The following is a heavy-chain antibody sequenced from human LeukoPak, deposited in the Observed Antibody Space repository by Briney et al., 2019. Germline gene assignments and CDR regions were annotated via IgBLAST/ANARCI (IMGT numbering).Heavy chain of an antibody. CDR1: GYTFTRYY. CDR2: INPNSGGT. V-gene: IGHV1-2*02. D-gene: IGHD3-3*01. CDR3: ARDTRDWFDP. J-gene: IGHJ5*02. Sequence: ASVKVSSTASGYTFTRYYMHWVRQAPGQGLEWMGWINPNSGGTNYAQKFQGRVTMTRDTSISTAYMELSRLRSDDTAVYYCARDTRDWFDPWGQGTLVTVSS.